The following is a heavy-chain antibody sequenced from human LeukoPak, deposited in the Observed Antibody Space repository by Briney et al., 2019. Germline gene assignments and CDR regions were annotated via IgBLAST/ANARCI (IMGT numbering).Heavy chain of an antibody. D-gene: IGHD6-19*01. V-gene: IGHV3-48*02. CDR2: ISHTSEST. CDR3: AKGVGQWLVKLASDI. J-gene: IGHJ3*02. Sequence: GGSLRLSCAASGFPFNSYRMSWVRQAPGKGLEWVSYISHTSESTYYADSVRGRFSIARDDAKSSLYLQMNSLRDEDTAVYYCAKGVGQWLVKLASDIWGQGTMVTVSS. CDR1: GFPFNSYR.